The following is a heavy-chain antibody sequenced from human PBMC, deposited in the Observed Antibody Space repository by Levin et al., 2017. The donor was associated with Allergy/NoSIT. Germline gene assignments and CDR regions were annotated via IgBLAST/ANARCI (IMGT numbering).Heavy chain of an antibody. CDR1: GFTFSSSA. D-gene: IGHD6-19*01. Sequence: LSLTCAASGFTFSSSAMSWVRQAPGKGLEWVSAISGSGGSTYYADSVKGRFTISRDNSKNTLYLQMNSLRAEDTAVYYCAKDWRIAVAGTKGVAFDYWGQGTLVTVSS. J-gene: IGHJ4*02. V-gene: IGHV3-23*01. CDR3: AKDWRIAVAGTKGVAFDY. CDR2: ISGSGGST.